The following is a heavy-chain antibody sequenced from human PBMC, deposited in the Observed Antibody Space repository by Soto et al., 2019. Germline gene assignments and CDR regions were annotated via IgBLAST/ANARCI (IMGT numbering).Heavy chain of an antibody. D-gene: IGHD1-1*01. V-gene: IGHV3-33*01. CDR2: VWSDGSNK. CDR1: GFTFTDHG. Sequence: QAQLVESGGGVVQPGRSLRLSCAASGFTFTDHGMHWVRQAPGEGLEWVAVVWSDGSNKYYADSVKDRINVSRDDSYDTLFYHMDNVRVADTSVYYCARGFAGGQRQTSTYPCGEGDVVTFCS. CDR3: ARGFAGGQRQTSTYP. J-gene: IGHJ5*02.